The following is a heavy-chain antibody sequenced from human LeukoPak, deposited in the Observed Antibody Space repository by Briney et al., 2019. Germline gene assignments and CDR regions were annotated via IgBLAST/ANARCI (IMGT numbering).Heavy chain of an antibody. CDR1: GGPFRGYY. Sequence: WDTLSLICAVCGGPFRGYYWSWLRQPPGKGLEGIGERNHSGSTNYNPSLKSRVTISVDTSKNQFSLKLSSVTAADTAVYYCARSPTLSYDSSDWGQGTLVTVSS. CDR2: RNHSGST. V-gene: IGHV4-34*01. CDR3: ARSPTLSYDSSD. J-gene: IGHJ4*02. D-gene: IGHD3-22*01.